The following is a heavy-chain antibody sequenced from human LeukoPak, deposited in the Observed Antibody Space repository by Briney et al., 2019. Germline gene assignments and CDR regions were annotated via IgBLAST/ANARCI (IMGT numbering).Heavy chain of an antibody. V-gene: IGHV1-18*01. J-gene: IGHJ4*02. CDR1: GYTFTSYG. CDR2: ISAYNGNT. Sequence: ASVKVSCKASGYTFTSYGISWVRQAPGQGLEWMGWISAYNGNTNYAQKLQGRVTMTTDTSTSTAYMELRSLRSDDTAVYYCARSRADYDYVWGSYRYTGLVEAYFDYWGQGTLVTVSS. CDR3: ARSRADYDYVWGSYRYTGLVEAYFDY. D-gene: IGHD3-16*02.